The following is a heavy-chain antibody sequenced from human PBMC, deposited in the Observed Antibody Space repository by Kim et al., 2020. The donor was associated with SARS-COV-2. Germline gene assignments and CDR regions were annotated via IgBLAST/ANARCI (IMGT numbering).Heavy chain of an antibody. CDR1: GFTFSTYA. CDR2: ISGSGGRT. V-gene: IGHV3-23*01. CDR3: AILRFLEWLLYDYYYGMDV. Sequence: GGSLRLSCAASGFTFSTYAITWVRQAPGKGLEWVSSISGSGGRTYYADSVKGRFTISRDNSKNTLYLQMNSLRAEDTAVYYCAILRFLEWLLYDYYYGMDVWGQGTTVTVSS. D-gene: IGHD3-3*01. J-gene: IGHJ6*02.